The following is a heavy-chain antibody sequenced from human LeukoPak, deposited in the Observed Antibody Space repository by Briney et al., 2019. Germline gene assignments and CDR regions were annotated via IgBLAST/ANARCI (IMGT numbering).Heavy chain of an antibody. CDR3: ARDLPGTSFFDY. CDR2: ISYDGSNK. J-gene: IGHJ4*02. D-gene: IGHD2-2*01. V-gene: IGHV3-30*03. Sequence: GGSLRLSCAASGFTFSSYGMHWVRQAPGKGLEWVAVISYDGSNKYYADSVKGRFTISRDNSKNTLYLQMNSLRAEDTAVYYCARDLPGTSFFDYWGQGTLVTVSS. CDR1: GFTFSSYG.